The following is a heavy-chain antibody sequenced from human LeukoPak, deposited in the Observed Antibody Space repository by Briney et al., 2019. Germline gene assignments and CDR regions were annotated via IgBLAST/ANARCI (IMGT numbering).Heavy chain of an antibody. CDR3: ARGRRPPGSSWYNY. D-gene: IGHD6-13*01. CDR2: INPNSGGT. J-gene: IGHJ4*02. V-gene: IGHV1-2*02. CDR1: GYTFTGYY. Sequence: GASVKVSCKASGYTFTGYYMHWVRQAPGQGLEWMGWINPNSGGTNYAQRFQGRVTMTRNTSISTAYMELSSLRSEDTAVYYCARGRRPPGSSWYNYWGQGTLVTVSS.